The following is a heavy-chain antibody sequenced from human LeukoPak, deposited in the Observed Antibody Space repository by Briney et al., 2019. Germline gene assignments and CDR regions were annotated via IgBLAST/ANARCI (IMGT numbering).Heavy chain of an antibody. CDR2: ISAYNGNT. Sequence: ASVKVSCKASGYTFTSYGISWVRQAPGQGLEWMGWISAYNGNTNYAHKLHGRVTMTTDTSTGTAYKELRSLRSDDTAVYYCARQKLPRFLEWLLPQYNWFDPWGQGTLVTVSS. V-gene: IGHV1-18*01. D-gene: IGHD3-3*01. J-gene: IGHJ5*02. CDR1: GYTFTSYG. CDR3: ARQKLPRFLEWLLPQYNWFDP.